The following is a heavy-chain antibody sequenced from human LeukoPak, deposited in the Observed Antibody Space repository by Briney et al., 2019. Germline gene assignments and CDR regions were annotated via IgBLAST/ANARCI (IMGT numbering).Heavy chain of an antibody. J-gene: IGHJ6*03. CDR3: ARGPGYMDV. Sequence: PGGSLRLSCNASGFNGFSFSTYTMNWVRQAPGKGLEWVSSISDTSAYIYYGSSVRGRFTISRDNAKNSLFLQMDSLRAEDTAIYYCARGPGYMDVWGLGTTVTVSS. CDR1: GFNGFSFSTYT. V-gene: IGHV3-21*01. CDR2: ISDTSAYI.